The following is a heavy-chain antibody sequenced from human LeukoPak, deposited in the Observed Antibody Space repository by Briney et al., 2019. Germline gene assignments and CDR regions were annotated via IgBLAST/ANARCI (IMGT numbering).Heavy chain of an antibody. J-gene: IGHJ4*02. CDR2: INHSGST. CDR3: ARGRARDLGYCSGGGCYRKNQPLDY. V-gene: IGHV4-34*01. D-gene: IGHD2-15*01. Sequence: KPSETLSLTCAVYGGSFSGYYWSWIRQPPGKGLEWIGEINHSGSTNYNPSLKSRVTISVDTSKNQFSLKLSSVTAADTAVYYCARGRARDLGYCSGGGCYRKNQPLDYWGQGTLVTVSS. CDR1: GGSFSGYY.